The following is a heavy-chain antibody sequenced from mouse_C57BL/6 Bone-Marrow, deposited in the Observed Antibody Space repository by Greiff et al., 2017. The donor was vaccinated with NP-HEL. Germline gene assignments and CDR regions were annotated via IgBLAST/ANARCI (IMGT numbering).Heavy chain of an antibody. Sequence: VQLQQSGPGLVQPSQSLSITCTVSGFSLTSYGVHWVRQSPGKGLEWLGVIWRGGSTDYNAAFMSRLSITKDNSKSQVFFKMNSLQADDTAIYYCAKPIYDGYVYAMDYWGQGTSVTVSS. CDR3: AKPIYDGYVYAMDY. J-gene: IGHJ4*01. CDR1: GFSLTSYG. CDR2: IWRGGST. V-gene: IGHV2-5*01. D-gene: IGHD2-3*01.